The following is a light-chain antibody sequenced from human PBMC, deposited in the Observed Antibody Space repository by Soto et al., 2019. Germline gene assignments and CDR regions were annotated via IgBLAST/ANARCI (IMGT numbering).Light chain of an antibody. CDR1: QSVSSSY. Sequence: EIVLTQSPGTLSLSQGEGATLSCRASQSVSSSYFAWYQQKPGQAPRLLIYGASSRATGIPDRFSGSGSGXXXTLTISRLEPEDFAVYYCQQYGSSPWTFGQGTKVETK. CDR3: QQYGSSPWT. J-gene: IGKJ1*01. V-gene: IGKV3-20*01. CDR2: GAS.